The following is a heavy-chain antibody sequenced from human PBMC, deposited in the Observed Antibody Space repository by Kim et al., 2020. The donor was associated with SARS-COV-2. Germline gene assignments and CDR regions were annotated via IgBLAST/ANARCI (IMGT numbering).Heavy chain of an antibody. CDR3: AKIRYRYGEDF. CDR2: ISGSGENT. CDR1: GFAFRSSA. V-gene: IGHV3-23*01. Sequence: GGSLRLSCAASGFAFRSSAMNWVRRAPGKGLEWVSAISGSGENTYFADSVKGRFTISRDNSKNMLYLQMNSLRAEDTAIYYCAKIRYRYGEDFWGQGTLVTVSS. D-gene: IGHD5-18*01. J-gene: IGHJ4*02.